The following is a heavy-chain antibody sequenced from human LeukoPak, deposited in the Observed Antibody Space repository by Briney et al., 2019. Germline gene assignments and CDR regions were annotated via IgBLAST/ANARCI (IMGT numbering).Heavy chain of an antibody. CDR2: IYYSGST. CDR1: GGSISSGDYY. J-gene: IGHJ3*02. D-gene: IGHD3-22*01. V-gene: IGHV4-30-4*08. Sequence: SETLSLTCTVSGGSISSGDYYWSWIRQPPGKGLEWIGYIYYSGSTYYNPSLKSRVTISVDTSKNQFSLKLSSVTAADTAVYYCARDQGDYYDSSGANAFDIWGQGTMVTVSS. CDR3: ARDQGDYYDSSGANAFDI.